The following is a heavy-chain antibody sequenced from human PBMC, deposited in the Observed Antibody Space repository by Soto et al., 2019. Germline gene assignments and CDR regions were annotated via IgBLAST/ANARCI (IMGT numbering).Heavy chain of an antibody. CDR1: GYTFTSYD. D-gene: IGHD2-15*01. Sequence: QVQLVQSGAEVKKPGASVKVSCKASGYTFTSYDFNWVRQATGQGLEWLGWMNPNSGTTGYAQRFQGRVTMTRNTAISTAYMELSSLRSEDTAMYYCARVACSGGRCYYDYWGQGNLVTGSS. V-gene: IGHV1-8*01. CDR3: ARVACSGGRCYYDY. J-gene: IGHJ4*02. CDR2: MNPNSGTT.